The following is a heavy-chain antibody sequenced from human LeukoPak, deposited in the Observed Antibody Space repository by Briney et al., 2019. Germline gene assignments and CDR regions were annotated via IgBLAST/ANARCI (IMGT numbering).Heavy chain of an antibody. CDR1: GGSFSGYY. CDR3: ARGGGGRLRYFGWSRHLDY. D-gene: IGHD3-9*01. CDR2: INHSGST. J-gene: IGHJ4*02. Sequence: EASEALSLTCAVYGGSFSGYYWSWIRQPPGKGLEWIGEINHSGSTNYNPSLKSRVTISVDTSKNQFSLKLSSVTAADTAVYYCARGGGGRLRYFGWSRHLDYWGQGTLVTVSS. V-gene: IGHV4-34*01.